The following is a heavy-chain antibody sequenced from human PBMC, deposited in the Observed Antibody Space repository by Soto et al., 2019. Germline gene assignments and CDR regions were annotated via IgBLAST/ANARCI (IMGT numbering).Heavy chain of an antibody. J-gene: IGHJ6*02. D-gene: IGHD1-26*01. V-gene: IGHV3-15*01. CDR2: IKSKTDCGTT. CDR3: TTASREGAILTYGYYYRGMDV. CDR1: GFTFSNAW. Sequence: EVQLVESGGGLVKPGGSLRLSCAASGFTFSNAWMSWVRQAPGKGLEWVGRIKSKTDCGTTDYAAPVKGSFTISRDDSKNTLYLQMNSLKTEDTVVYHCTTASREGAILTYGYYYRGMDVWGQGTTVTVSS.